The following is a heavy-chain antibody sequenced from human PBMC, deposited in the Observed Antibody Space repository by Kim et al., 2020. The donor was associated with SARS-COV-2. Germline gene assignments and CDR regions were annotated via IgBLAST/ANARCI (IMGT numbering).Heavy chain of an antibody. V-gene: IGHV4-39*01. CDR3: ARQGGVVIIFYFDY. Sequence: NPSLKSRVTISVATSKNPFSLKLSSVTAADTAVYYCARQGGVVIIFYFDYWGQGTLVTVSS. D-gene: IGHD3-3*01. J-gene: IGHJ4*02.